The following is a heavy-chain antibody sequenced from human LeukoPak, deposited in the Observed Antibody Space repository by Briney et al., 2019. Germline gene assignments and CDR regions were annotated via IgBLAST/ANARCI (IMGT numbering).Heavy chain of an antibody. V-gene: IGHV4-59*01. CDR2: IYYRGST. CDR1: VGSISTYY. Sequence: KPSETLSLTCTVPVGSISTYYWSWIRQPPGKGLQWIGYIYYRGSTNYNPSLKSRVSISVDTSKNQFSLKVTSVTAADTAVYYCARGGYTTGGYWYLDLWGRGTLVTVSS. D-gene: IGHD4-17*01. J-gene: IGHJ2*01. CDR3: ARGGYTTGGYWYLDL.